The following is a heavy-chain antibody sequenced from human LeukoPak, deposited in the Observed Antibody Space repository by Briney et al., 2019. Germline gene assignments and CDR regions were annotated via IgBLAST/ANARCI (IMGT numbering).Heavy chain of an antibody. CDR2: IYTSGST. V-gene: IGHV4-4*09. CDR3: ARHEAAVTYDAFDF. Sequence: SETLSLTCTVSGVSISSYYWSWIRQPPGKGLEWIGYIYTSGSTSYNPFLKSRVTISVDTSKNQFSLKLSSVTAADTALYYCARHEAAVTYDAFDFWGQGTMVTVSS. D-gene: IGHD4-11*01. J-gene: IGHJ3*01. CDR1: GVSISSYY.